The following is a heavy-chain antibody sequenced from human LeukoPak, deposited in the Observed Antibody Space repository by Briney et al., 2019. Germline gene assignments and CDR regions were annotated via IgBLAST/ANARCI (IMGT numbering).Heavy chain of an antibody. CDR1: GFTFSSYS. CDR3: ARGRHCSGGSCYLTSSTKYNRFDP. CDR2: ISSSSSYI. V-gene: IGHV3-21*01. Sequence: GGSLRLSCAASGFTFSSYSMNWVRQAPGKGLEWVSSISSSSSYIYYADSVKGRFTISRDNAKNSLYLQMNSLRAEDTAVYYCARGRHCSGGSCYLTSSTKYNRFDPWGQGTLVTVSS. J-gene: IGHJ5*02. D-gene: IGHD2-15*01.